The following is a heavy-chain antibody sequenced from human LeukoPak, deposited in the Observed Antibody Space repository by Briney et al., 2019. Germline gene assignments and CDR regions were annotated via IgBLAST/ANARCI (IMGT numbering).Heavy chain of an antibody. CDR2: INHSGST. D-gene: IGHD3-3*01. J-gene: IGHJ4*02. CDR1: GGSFSGYY. Sequence: PSETLSLTCAVYGGSFSGYYWSWIRQPPGKGLEWIGEINHSGSTNYNPSLKSRVTISVDTSKNQFSLKLSSVTAADTAVYYCASEPYYDFWSGYYITRELPLEYWGQGTLVTVSS. CDR3: ASEPYYDFWSGYYITRELPLEY. V-gene: IGHV4-34*01.